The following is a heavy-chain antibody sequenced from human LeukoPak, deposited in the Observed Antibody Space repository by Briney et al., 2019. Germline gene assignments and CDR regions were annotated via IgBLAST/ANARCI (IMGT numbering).Heavy chain of an antibody. Sequence: PGRSLRLSCAASGVTFSSYRMHWVRQAPCKGLEWVAVIWYDGSNKYYADSVKGRFTISRDNSKNTLYLQMNSLGAEDTAVYYCARDLDYYGSGSPDYWGQGTLVTVSS. J-gene: IGHJ4*02. CDR3: ARDLDYYGSGSPDY. V-gene: IGHV3-33*01. CDR2: IWYDGSNK. D-gene: IGHD3-10*01. CDR1: GVTFSSYR.